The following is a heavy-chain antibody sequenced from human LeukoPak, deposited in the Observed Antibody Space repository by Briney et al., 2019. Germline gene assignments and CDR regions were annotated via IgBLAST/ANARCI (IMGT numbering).Heavy chain of an antibody. Sequence: GGSLRLSCAASGFTFSGSAMHWVRQASGKGLEWVGRIRSKANSYATAYAASVKGRFTISRDDSKNTAYLQMNSLKTEDTAVYYCTRRYCSSTSCPGDYYGMDVWGQGTTVTVSS. J-gene: IGHJ6*02. CDR3: TRRYCSSTSCPGDYYGMDV. CDR1: GFTFSGSA. V-gene: IGHV3-73*01. D-gene: IGHD2-2*01. CDR2: IRSKANSYAT.